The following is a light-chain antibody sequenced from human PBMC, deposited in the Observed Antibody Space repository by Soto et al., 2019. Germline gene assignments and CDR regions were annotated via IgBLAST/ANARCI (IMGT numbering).Light chain of an antibody. CDR3: QQYNPYPWT. V-gene: IGKV1-5*03. Sequence: DIQMTQAPSTLSASVGDRVTITCLASQSIRSWLAWYQQKPGKAPKLLIYKTSSLQSGVPSRFSGAEYGTEFTLTIRSLQPEDFATYFCQQYNPYPWTFGNGTKVEVK. J-gene: IGKJ1*01. CDR1: QSIRSW. CDR2: KTS.